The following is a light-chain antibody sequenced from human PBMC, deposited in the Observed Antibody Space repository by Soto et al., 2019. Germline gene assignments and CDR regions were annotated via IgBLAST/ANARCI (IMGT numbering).Light chain of an antibody. CDR3: SSYTSSSTYV. CDR1: SSDVGGYND. V-gene: IGLV2-14*01. Sequence: QSALTQPASVSGSPGQSITISCTGTSSDVGGYNDVSWYQQHPGKDTKLMIYEVSNRPSGVSNRFSGSKSGNTASLTISGLQAEDEADYYCSSYTSSSTYVFGTGTKLTVL. J-gene: IGLJ1*01. CDR2: EVS.